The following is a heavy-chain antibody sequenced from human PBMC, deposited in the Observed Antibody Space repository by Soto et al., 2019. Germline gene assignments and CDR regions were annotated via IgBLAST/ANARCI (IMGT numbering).Heavy chain of an antibody. D-gene: IGHD2-15*01. CDR1: GGSISSGGYS. CDR3: ASRLTVVGGMEV. V-gene: IGHV4-30-2*01. Sequence: PSETLSLTCAVTGGSISSGGYSWSWIRQPPGKGLEWIGYIYHSGSTYYNPSLKSRVTISVDRSKNQFSLKLNSVTAADTAVYYCASRLTVVGGMEVWGQGTTVTVSS. J-gene: IGHJ6*02. CDR2: IYHSGST.